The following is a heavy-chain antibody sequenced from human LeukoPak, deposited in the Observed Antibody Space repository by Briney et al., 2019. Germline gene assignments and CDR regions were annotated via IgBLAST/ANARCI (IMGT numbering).Heavy chain of an antibody. Sequence: SETLSLTCAVYGGSFSGYYWSWIRQPPGKGLEWIGDINHSGGTNYSPSLKSRVTISVDTSKNQFSLKLSSVTAADTAVYYCATTPREYSSTWYYFDYWGQGILVTVSS. D-gene: IGHD6-13*01. J-gene: IGHJ4*02. CDR1: GGSFSGYY. V-gene: IGHV4-34*01. CDR2: INHSGGT. CDR3: ATTPREYSSTWYYFDY.